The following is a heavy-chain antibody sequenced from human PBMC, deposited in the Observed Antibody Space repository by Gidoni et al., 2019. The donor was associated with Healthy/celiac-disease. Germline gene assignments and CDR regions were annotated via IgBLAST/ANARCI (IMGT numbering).Heavy chain of an antibody. CDR3: ARAGPKKYGAIRPSWYFDL. V-gene: IGHV4-34*01. J-gene: IGHJ2*01. CDR1: GGSFSGYY. Sequence: QVQLQQWGAGLLKPSDTLSLTCAVYGGSFSGYYWSWIRQPPGKGLEWIGEINHSGSTNYNPSLKSRVTISVDTSKNQFSLKLSSVTAADTAVYYCARAGPKKYGAIRPSWYFDLWGRGTLVTVSS. D-gene: IGHD4-17*01. CDR2: INHSGST.